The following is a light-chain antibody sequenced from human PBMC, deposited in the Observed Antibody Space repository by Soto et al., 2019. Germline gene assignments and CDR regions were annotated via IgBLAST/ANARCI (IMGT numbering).Light chain of an antibody. Sequence: QSVLTQPPSVSGAPGQRVTISCTGSSSNIGAGYDVHWYQQLPGTAPKLLIYGNSNRPSGVPDRFSGSKSGTSASLAITGLQAEDEADYYCQSYDISLSGVVFVGGTKLTVL. CDR1: SSNIGAGYD. V-gene: IGLV1-40*01. CDR3: QSYDISLSGVV. CDR2: GNS. J-gene: IGLJ2*01.